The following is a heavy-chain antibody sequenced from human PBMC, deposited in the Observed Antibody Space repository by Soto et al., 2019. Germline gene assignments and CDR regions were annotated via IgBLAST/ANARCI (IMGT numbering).Heavy chain of an antibody. Sequence: QVQLVESGGGLVKPEGSLRLSCAASGFTFSAYYMSWIRQAPGKGLEWVSYISDSGNLTHYGDSVKGRFTISRDNAKALLYLKMDRLRAEETGIYYCARALVLVVGALSQWGHGTLVTVSS. J-gene: IGHJ4*01. D-gene: IGHD1-26*01. V-gene: IGHV3-11*01. CDR3: ARALVLVVGALSQ. CDR2: ISDSGNLT. CDR1: GFTFSAYY.